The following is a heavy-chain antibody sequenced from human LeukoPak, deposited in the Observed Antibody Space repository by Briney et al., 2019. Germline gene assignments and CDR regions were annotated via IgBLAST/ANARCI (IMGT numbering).Heavy chain of an antibody. Sequence: SETLSLTXTVSGYSISSGYNWAWIRQPPGKGLEWIGSIYHSGSTYYNPSLKSRVTISVDTSKNQFSLKLSSVTAADTAVYYCARGQYLVYWGQGTLVTVSS. J-gene: IGHJ4*02. CDR1: GYSISSGYN. CDR2: IYHSGST. D-gene: IGHD2-2*01. V-gene: IGHV4-38-2*02. CDR3: ARGQYLVY.